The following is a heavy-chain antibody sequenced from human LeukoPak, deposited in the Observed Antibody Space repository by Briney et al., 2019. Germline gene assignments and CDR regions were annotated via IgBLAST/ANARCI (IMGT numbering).Heavy chain of an antibody. D-gene: IGHD6-6*01. J-gene: IGHJ4*02. CDR2: IIPIFGTA. Sequence: SVKVSCKASGYTFTGYYMHWVRQAPGQGLEWMGGIIPIFGTASYTQKFQGRVTITADKSTSTAYMELSSLRSEDTAVYYCAREVKYSSLGYWGQGTLVTVSS. CDR1: GYTFTGYY. CDR3: AREVKYSSLGY. V-gene: IGHV1-69*06.